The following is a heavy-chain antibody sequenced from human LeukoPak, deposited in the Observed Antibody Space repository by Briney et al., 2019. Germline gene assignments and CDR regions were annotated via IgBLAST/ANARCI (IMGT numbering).Heavy chain of an antibody. CDR1: GITFSSYA. D-gene: IGHD6-13*01. V-gene: IGHV3-64D*09. Sequence: PGGSLRLSCSASGITFSSYAMHWVRQAPGKGLEYVSAISGNGGSTYYADSVKGRFTISRDNSKNTLYLQMSSLRAEDTAVYYCVKDLNTAIAAAGTFDYWGQGTLVTVSS. CDR3: VKDLNTAIAAAGTFDY. CDR2: ISGNGGST. J-gene: IGHJ4*02.